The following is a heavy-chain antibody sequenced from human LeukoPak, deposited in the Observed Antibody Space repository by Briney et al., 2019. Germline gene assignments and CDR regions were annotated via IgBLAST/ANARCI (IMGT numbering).Heavy chain of an antibody. J-gene: IGHJ5*02. V-gene: IGHV4-34*01. D-gene: IGHD2-2*01. CDR1: GFTVSTNY. CDR2: IDHSGST. Sequence: GSLRLSCAASGFTVSTNYMTWVRQPPGKGLEWIGEIDHSGSTNYNPSLKSRVTISLDTSKNQFSLKLTSVTVADTAVYYCARQPSWTVSWGQGTLVTVSS. CDR3: ARQPSWTVS.